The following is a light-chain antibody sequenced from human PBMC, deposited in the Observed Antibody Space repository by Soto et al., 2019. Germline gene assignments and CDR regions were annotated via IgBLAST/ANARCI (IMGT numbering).Light chain of an antibody. J-gene: IGKJ4*01. V-gene: IGKV3-15*01. CDR1: QSVSTR. CDR3: QQYHNWPVT. CDR2: GAT. Sequence: EIAMTQSPATLSVSPGERVTLSCRASQSVSTRLAWYQHKPGQSPRLLISGATTGATGIPPRFSASGSGTDFTLTVNSLQSEDIAVYYCQQYHNWPVTFGGGTKVDI.